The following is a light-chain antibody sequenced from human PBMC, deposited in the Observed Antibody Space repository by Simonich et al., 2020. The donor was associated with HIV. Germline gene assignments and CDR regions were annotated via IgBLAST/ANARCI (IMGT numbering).Light chain of an antibody. Sequence: IQLTQSPSFLSASVGDKVTITCRARQGISSYLACYQQKPGKAPKPLIYAASTLQSWVPSRFSGSGSGTEFTLTISSLQPEDFATYYCQQLNSYLALTFGGGTKVEIK. CDR2: AAS. CDR3: QQLNSYLALT. V-gene: IGKV1-9*01. J-gene: IGKJ4*01. CDR1: QGISSY.